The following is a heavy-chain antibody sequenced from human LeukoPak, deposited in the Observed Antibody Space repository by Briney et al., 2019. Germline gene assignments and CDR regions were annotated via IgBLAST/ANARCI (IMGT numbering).Heavy chain of an antibody. CDR1: GGSFSGYY. Sequence: SETLSLTCAVYGGSFSGYYWCWIRQPPGKGLEWIGEINHSGSTNYNPSLKSRVTISVDTSKNQFSLKLSSVTAADTAVYYCARGRYDSSGYYPRFDYWGQGTLVTVSS. CDR3: ARGRYDSSGYYPRFDY. CDR2: INHSGST. D-gene: IGHD3-22*01. V-gene: IGHV4-34*01. J-gene: IGHJ4*02.